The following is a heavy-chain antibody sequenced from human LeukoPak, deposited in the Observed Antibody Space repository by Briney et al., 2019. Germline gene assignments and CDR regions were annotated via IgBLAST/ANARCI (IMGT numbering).Heavy chain of an antibody. Sequence: PGRSLRLSCAASGFTFSSYGMHWVRQAPGKGLEWVAVIWYDGSNKYYADSAKGRFTISRDNSKNTLYLQMNSLRAEDTAVYYCARDDSSSWYGAHFEYWGQGTLVTVSS. CDR1: GFTFSSYG. CDR3: ARDDSSSWYGAHFEY. J-gene: IGHJ4*02. CDR2: IWYDGSNK. D-gene: IGHD6-13*01. V-gene: IGHV3-33*01.